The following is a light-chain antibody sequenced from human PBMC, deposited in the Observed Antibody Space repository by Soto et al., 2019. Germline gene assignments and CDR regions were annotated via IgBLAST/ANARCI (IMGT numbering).Light chain of an antibody. CDR2: AAS. CDR3: QQYYSYPHT. Sequence: IQMPQSPSSLSASVGDRVTITCRASQSISSYLNWYQQKPGKAPKLLIYAASTLQSGVPSRFSGSGSGTDFTLTISCLQSEDFATYYCQQYYSYPHTLGQGRRLEI. J-gene: IGKJ5*01. V-gene: IGKV1-39*01. CDR1: QSISSY.